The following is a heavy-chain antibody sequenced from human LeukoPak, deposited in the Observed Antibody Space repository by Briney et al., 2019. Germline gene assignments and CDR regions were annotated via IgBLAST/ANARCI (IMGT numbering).Heavy chain of an antibody. Sequence: QPGGSLRLSCAASGFPFSSYSMNWVRQAPGKGLEWVSYISSRSTTIYYADSVRGRFTISRDNAKNSLYLQMNSLRAEDTAVYYCAELGITMIGGVWGKGTTVTISS. J-gene: IGHJ6*04. CDR3: AELGITMIGGV. CDR2: ISSRSTTI. V-gene: IGHV3-48*01. D-gene: IGHD3-10*02. CDR1: GFPFSSYS.